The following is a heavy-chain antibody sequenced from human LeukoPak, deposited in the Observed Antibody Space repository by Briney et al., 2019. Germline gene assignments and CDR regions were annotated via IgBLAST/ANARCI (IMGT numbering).Heavy chain of an antibody. V-gene: IGHV4-59*08. J-gene: IGHJ4*02. CDR1: GGTISGYY. Sequence: SETLSLTCTVSGGTISGYYWSWIRQPPGKGLEWIGYINNSGSTNYNPSLKSRVTISVDTSRNQLSLKLSSVLAADTAVYYCARHLAARLGGARFSDYWGQGTLVTVSS. CDR3: ARHLAARLGGARFSDY. D-gene: IGHD2-21*01. CDR2: INNSGST.